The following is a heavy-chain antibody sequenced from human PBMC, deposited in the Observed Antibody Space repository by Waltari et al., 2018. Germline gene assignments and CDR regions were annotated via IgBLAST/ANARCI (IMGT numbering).Heavy chain of an antibody. CDR1: GGSFSGYY. CDR3: ARCLAAWHLGYFQH. V-gene: IGHV4-34*01. CDR2: INHSGST. J-gene: IGHJ1*01. Sequence: QVQLQQWGAGLLKPSETLSLTCAVYGGSFSGYYWSWIRQPPGKGLEWIGEINHSGSTNYNPSLKRRVTISVYTSKNQLSLKLSSVTAADTAVYYCARCLAAWHLGYFQHWGQCTLVTVS. D-gene: IGHD6-13*01.